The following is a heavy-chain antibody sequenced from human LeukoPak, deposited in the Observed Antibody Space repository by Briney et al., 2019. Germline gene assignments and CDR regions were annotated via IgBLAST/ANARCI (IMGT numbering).Heavy chain of an antibody. D-gene: IGHD1-26*01. Sequence: PGGSLRLSCAASGFTVSSNYMSWVRQAPGKGLEWVSAIYSGADSYYADSVKGRFTISRDISKNTLYLQMNSLRVEDTAVYYCARAPSYRYATDVWGQGTTVTVSS. CDR1: GFTVSSNY. CDR2: IYSGADS. J-gene: IGHJ6*02. CDR3: ARAPSYRYATDV. V-gene: IGHV3-66*01.